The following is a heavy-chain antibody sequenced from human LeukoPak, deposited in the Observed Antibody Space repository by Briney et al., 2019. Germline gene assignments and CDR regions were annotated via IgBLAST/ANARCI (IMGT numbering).Heavy chain of an antibody. CDR2: INTYKGNT. Sequence: ASVKVSCKAPGYTFTNFGISWVRQDPGQGLEWMGWINTYKGNTYYAQNFQDRVTMTTDTSTTTGYMELRSLTSDDTAIYYCARAGGWTREDYKDESYHIWGQGTVVTVSS. J-gene: IGHJ3*02. CDR1: GYTFTNFG. CDR3: ARAGGWTREDYKDESYHI. V-gene: IGHV1-18*01. D-gene: IGHD6-19*01.